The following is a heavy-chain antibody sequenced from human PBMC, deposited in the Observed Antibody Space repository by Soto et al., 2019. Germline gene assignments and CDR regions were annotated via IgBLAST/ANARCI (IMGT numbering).Heavy chain of an antibody. D-gene: IGHD2-15*01. CDR3: ARDRVGYRSGGSCSGFDY. V-gene: IGHV3-21*01. Sequence: GGSLRLSCAASGVTFSSYSMNWVRQAPGKGLEWVSSISSSSSYIYYADSVKGRFTISRDNAKNSLYLQMNSLRAEDTAVYYCARDRVGYRSGGSCSGFDYWGQGTLVTVSS. CDR1: GVTFSSYS. J-gene: IGHJ4*02. CDR2: ISSSSSYI.